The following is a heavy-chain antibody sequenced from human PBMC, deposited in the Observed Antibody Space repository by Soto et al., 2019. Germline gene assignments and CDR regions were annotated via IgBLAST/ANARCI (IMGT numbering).Heavy chain of an antibody. D-gene: IGHD2-21*01. Sequence: SVKVSCKVSGCTFSSYAISWVRQAPGQGLEWMGGIIPIFGTANYAQKFQGRVTITADESTSTAYMELSSLRSEDTAVYYCARASVVDYFAKFNPRYYYYGMDVWGQGTTVTVSS. J-gene: IGHJ6*02. CDR2: IIPIFGTA. V-gene: IGHV1-69*13. CDR1: GCTFSSYA. CDR3: ARASVVDYFAKFNPRYYYYGMDV.